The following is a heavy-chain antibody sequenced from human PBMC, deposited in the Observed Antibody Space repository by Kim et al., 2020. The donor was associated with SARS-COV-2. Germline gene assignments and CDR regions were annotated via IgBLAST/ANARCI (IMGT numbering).Heavy chain of an antibody. J-gene: IGHJ5*02. Sequence: SETLSLTCTVSGGSVSSGSYYWSWIRQPPGKGLEWIGYIYYSGSTNYNPSLKSRVTISVDTSKNQFSLKLSSVTAADTAVYYCARVALDSGSYSKRWFDPWGQGTLVTVAS. CDR3: ARVALDSGSYSKRWFDP. CDR1: GGSVSSGSYY. CDR2: IYYSGST. V-gene: IGHV4-61*01. D-gene: IGHD1-26*01.